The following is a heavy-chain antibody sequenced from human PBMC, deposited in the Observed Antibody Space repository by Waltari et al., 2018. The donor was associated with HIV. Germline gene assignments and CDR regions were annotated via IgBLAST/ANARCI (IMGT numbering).Heavy chain of an antibody. CDR1: GGSITSSSDY. J-gene: IGHJ5*02. Sequence: QLQLQESGPGLVKPSETLSLTCNVSGGSITSSSDYWAWIRQPPGKDLEWIGSIYYTGTTHYNPSLKSRVTISVDTSKNRFSLKLNSVTAADTAVYYCARLPDTPGVTWGRWFDRWGQGTLVTVSS. V-gene: IGHV4-39*01. D-gene: IGHD3-3*01. CDR3: ARLPDTPGVTWGRWFDR. CDR2: IYYTGTT.